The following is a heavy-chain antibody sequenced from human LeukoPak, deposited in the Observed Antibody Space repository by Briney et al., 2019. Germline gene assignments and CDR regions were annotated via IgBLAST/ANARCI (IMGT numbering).Heavy chain of an antibody. D-gene: IGHD5-18*01. V-gene: IGHV1-18*01. CDR1: GYTFTSYG. CDR2: ISAYNGNT. J-gene: IGHJ6*02. CDR3: ARVLGDTAMVTRVYYYYGMDV. Sequence: ASVKVSCKASGYTFTSYGISWVRQAPGQGLEWMGWISAYNGNTNYAQKLQGRVTMTTDTSTSTAYMELRSLRSDDTAVYYYARVLGDTAMVTRVYYYYGMDVWGQGTTVTVSS.